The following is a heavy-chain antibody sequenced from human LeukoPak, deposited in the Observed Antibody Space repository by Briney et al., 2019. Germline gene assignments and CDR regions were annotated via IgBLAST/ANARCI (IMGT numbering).Heavy chain of an antibody. D-gene: IGHD3-9*01. CDR3: ARDGGYDILTGYYQRSYYFDY. CDR1: GFTFSSYG. CDR2: IRYDGSNK. Sequence: GGSLRLSCAASGFTFSSYGMHWVRQAPGKGLEWVAFIRYDGSNKYYADSVKGRFTISRDNSKNTLYLQMNSLRSEDTAVYYCARDGGYDILTGYYQRSYYFDYWGQGTLVTVSS. J-gene: IGHJ4*02. V-gene: IGHV3-30*02.